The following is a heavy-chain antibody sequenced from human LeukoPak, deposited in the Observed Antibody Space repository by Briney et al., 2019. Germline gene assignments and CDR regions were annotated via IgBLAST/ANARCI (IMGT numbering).Heavy chain of an antibody. Sequence: SQTLSLTCTVSGGSISSGGYYWSWIRQHPGKGLEWIEYIYYSGSTYYNPSLKSRVTISVDTSKNQFSLKLSSVTAADTAVYYCARDQVVPAAIVGSRGVYGMDVWGQGTTVTVSS. CDR3: ARDQVVPAAIVGSRGVYGMDV. V-gene: IGHV4-31*03. CDR2: IYYSGST. CDR1: GGSISSGGYY. D-gene: IGHD2-2*01. J-gene: IGHJ6*02.